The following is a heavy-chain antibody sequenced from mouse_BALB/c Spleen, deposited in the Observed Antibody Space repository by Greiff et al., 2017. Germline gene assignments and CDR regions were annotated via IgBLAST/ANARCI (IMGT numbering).Heavy chain of an antibody. Sequence: QVQLQQSAAELARPGASVKMSCKASGYTFTSYTMHWVKQRPGQGLEWIGYINPSSGYTEYNQKFKDKTTLTADKSSSTAYMQLSSLTSEDSAVYYCARSGYYDYDGAWFAYWGQGTLVTVSA. CDR3: ARSGYYDYDGAWFAY. CDR2: INPSSGYT. V-gene: IGHV1-4*02. CDR1: GYTFTSYT. J-gene: IGHJ3*01. D-gene: IGHD2-4*01.